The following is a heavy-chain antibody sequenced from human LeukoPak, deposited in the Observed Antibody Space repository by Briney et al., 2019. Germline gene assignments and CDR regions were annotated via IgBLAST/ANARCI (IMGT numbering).Heavy chain of an antibody. CDR3: ARNTIFGVIRGWFDP. J-gene: IGHJ5*02. Sequence: SETLSLTCTVSGGSISSTTHYWGWIRQPPGKGLEWIGGMYYSGNTYYNPSLKSRVTISVDTSKNQFSLKLSSVTAADTAMYYCARNTIFGVIRGWFDPWGQGTLVTVSS. CDR2: MYYSGNT. CDR1: GGSISSTTHY. D-gene: IGHD3-3*01. V-gene: IGHV4-39*07.